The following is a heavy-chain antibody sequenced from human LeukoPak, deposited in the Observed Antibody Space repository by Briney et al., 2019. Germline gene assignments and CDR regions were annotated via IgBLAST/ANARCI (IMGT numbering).Heavy chain of an antibody. J-gene: IGHJ6*04. CDR3: ARHLTGSRSHDYYYGMDV. CDR2: IDPSASYT. CDR1: GYSFTSYW. D-gene: IGHD3-9*01. Sequence: GESLKSSCKGSGYSFTSYWITWVRQMPGKGLEGMGRIDPSASYTHYSPSFQGHVTFSADKSISTAYLQWSSLKASDTAMYYCARHLTGSRSHDYYYGMDVWREGTTVTVSS. V-gene: IGHV5-10-1*01.